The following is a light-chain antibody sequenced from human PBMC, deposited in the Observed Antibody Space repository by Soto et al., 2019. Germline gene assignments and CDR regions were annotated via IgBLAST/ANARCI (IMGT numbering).Light chain of an antibody. J-gene: IGLJ1*01. V-gene: IGLV2-11*01. CDR1: SSDVGGYNY. CDR2: DVT. CDR3: CSYAGRYTYV. Sequence: QSALTQPRSVSGSPGQSVTISCSGTSSDVGGYNYVSWYQQRPGKAPKLMIYDVTKWPSGVPDRCSGSKSGNTVSLTISGLQAADEADYYCCSYAGRYTYVFGTGTKVTVL.